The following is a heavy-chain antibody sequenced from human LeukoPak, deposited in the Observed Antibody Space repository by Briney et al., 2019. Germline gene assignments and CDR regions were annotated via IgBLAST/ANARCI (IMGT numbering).Heavy chain of an antibody. CDR2: ISAYNGNT. Sequence: GASVKVSCKASGYTFTSYGISWVRQAPGQGLEWMGWISAYNGNTNYAQKLQGRVTMTTDTSTSTAYMELRSLRSDDTAVYYCARVRIYCSGGSCYFDYWGQGTLVTVSS. CDR1: GYTFTSYG. J-gene: IGHJ4*02. V-gene: IGHV1-18*01. CDR3: ARVRIYCSGGSCYFDY. D-gene: IGHD2-15*01.